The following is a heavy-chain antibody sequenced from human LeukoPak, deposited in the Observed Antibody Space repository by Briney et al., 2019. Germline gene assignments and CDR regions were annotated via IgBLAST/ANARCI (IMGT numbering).Heavy chain of an antibody. Sequence: GGSLRLSCAASGFTVSSNYMSWVRQAPGKGLEWVSDIYSGGSTYYAASVKGRFTISRDNSKNTLYLQMNSLRAEDTAVDYCARDNGDYGFDYWGQGTLVTVSS. CDR3: ARDNGDYGFDY. CDR2: IYSGGST. V-gene: IGHV3-53*01. D-gene: IGHD4-17*01. J-gene: IGHJ4*02. CDR1: GFTVSSNY.